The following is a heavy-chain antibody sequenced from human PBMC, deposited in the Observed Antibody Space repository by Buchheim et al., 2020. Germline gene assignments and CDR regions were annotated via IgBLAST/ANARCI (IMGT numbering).Heavy chain of an antibody. J-gene: IGHJ5*02. Sequence: QVQLVESGGGVVQPGRSLRLSCAVSGFTFSSYAMHWVRQAPGKGLEWVAVISYDGSNKYYPDSVKGRFTISRDNSKNTLYLQMNSLRAEDTDVYYCARERITMVQGVIMGWFDPWGQGTL. CDR3: ARERITMVQGVIMGWFDP. CDR2: ISYDGSNK. V-gene: IGHV3-30-3*01. CDR1: GFTFSSYA. D-gene: IGHD3-10*01.